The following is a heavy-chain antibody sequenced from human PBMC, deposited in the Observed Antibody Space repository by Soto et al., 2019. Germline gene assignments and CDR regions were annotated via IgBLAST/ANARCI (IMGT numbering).Heavy chain of an antibody. Sequence: ASVKVSCKASGGTFSSYAISWVRQAPGQGLEWMGGIIPIFGTANYAQQFQGRVTITADESTSSAYMELSRLRSEDTAVYYCARGPYYYDSSGSFDYWGQGTLVTVSS. D-gene: IGHD3-22*01. CDR2: IIPIFGTA. V-gene: IGHV1-69*13. CDR1: GGTFSSYA. J-gene: IGHJ4*02. CDR3: ARGPYYYDSSGSFDY.